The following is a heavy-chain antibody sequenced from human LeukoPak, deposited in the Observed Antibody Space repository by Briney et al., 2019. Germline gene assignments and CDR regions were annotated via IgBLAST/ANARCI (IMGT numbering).Heavy chain of an antibody. CDR2: IRYDGSNK. Sequence: GGSLRLSCAASGFTFSSYGMHWVRQAPGKGLEWVAFIRYDGSNKYYADSVKGRFTISRDNAKNSLYLQMNGLRAEDTAVYYCARDLHCGGDCYPLTYWGQGTLVTVSS. J-gene: IGHJ4*02. V-gene: IGHV3-30*02. CDR1: GFTFSSYG. D-gene: IGHD2-21*01. CDR3: ARDLHCGGDCYPLTY.